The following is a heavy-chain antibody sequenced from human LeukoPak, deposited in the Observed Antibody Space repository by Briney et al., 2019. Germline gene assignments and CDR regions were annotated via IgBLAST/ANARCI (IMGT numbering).Heavy chain of an antibody. D-gene: IGHD2-2*01. CDR2: IIPILGIA. Sequence: SVKVSCKASGGTFSSYTISWVRQAPGQGLEWMGRIIPILGIANYAQKFQGRVTITADKSTSTAYMELSSLRSEDTAVYYCARGDLGYCSSTSCPPFDYWGQGTLVTVSS. V-gene: IGHV1-69*02. CDR1: GGTFSSYT. J-gene: IGHJ4*02. CDR3: ARGDLGYCSSTSCPPFDY.